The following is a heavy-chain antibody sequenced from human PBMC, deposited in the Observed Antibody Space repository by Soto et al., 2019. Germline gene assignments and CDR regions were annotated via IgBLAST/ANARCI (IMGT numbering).Heavy chain of an antibody. CDR2: ISGSGGST. Sequence: EVQLLESGGGLVQPGGSLRLSCAASGFTFSSYAMSWVRQAPGKGLEWVSAISGSGGSTYYADSVKGRFTISRDNSKNALYLQMNSLRAEDTAVYYCAKSGGYNYGYQETDYWGQGTLVTVSS. J-gene: IGHJ4*02. CDR1: GFTFSSYA. CDR3: AKSGGYNYGYQETDY. D-gene: IGHD5-18*01. V-gene: IGHV3-23*01.